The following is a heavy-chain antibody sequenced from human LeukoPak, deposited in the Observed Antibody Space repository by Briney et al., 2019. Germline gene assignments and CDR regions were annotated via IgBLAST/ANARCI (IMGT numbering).Heavy chain of an antibody. Sequence: SGGSLRLSCAASGFTFSSYWMHWVRQAPGKGLVWVSHINGDGSTTSYADSVKGRFTISRDNARNSLYLQMNNLRGEDTAIYYCARDAGNSGYGCDLWGQGTLVTVSS. CDR1: GFTFSSYW. V-gene: IGHV3-74*01. CDR3: ARDAGNSGYGCDL. D-gene: IGHD5-12*01. CDR2: INGDGSTT. J-gene: IGHJ5*02.